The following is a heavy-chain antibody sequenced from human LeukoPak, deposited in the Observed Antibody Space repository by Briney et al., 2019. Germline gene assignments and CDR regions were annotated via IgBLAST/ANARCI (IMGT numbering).Heavy chain of an antibody. V-gene: IGHV3-53*04. CDR2: LYSVGGT. CDR1: GFNVSSNY. J-gene: IGHJ4*02. Sequence: PGGSLRLSCAASGFNVSSNYMSWVRQAPGKGLEWVSVLYSVGGTYYADSLQGRFTISRHNSRNTLYLQLNSLRPEDTAVYYCARGAYGGPFDRWGQETLVTVFS. D-gene: IGHD4/OR15-4a*01. CDR3: ARGAYGGPFDR.